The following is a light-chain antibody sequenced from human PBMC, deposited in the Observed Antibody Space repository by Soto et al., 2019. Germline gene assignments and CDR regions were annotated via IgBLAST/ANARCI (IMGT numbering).Light chain of an antibody. CDR2: GTS. CDR3: SSYAGSNNIV. J-gene: IGLJ1*01. Sequence: QSVLTQPPSVSGAPGQRVTIACTGNNSNIGTGFDVHWYRHFPGAAPKLLLSGTSHRPSGVPDRFPGSKSGTSASLAITGLQADDEADYYCSSYAGSNNIVFGTGTKLTVL. CDR1: NSNIGTGFD. V-gene: IGLV1-40*01.